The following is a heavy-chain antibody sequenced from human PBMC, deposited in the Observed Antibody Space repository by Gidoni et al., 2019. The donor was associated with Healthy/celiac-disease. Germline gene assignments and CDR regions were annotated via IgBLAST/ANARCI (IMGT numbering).Heavy chain of an antibody. CDR2: INPDGIGT. D-gene: IGHD2-15*01. Sequence: EVQLVESGGGLVQPGGSLRLSCVASGFTFSSYWMHWVRQAPRKGLVWVSRINPDGIGTSYGDSVKGRFTISRANAKNTLYLQMNSLRAEDTALYYCTRDTTLPGYCSGDSCNDYMDVWGKGTTVTVSS. CDR1: GFTFSSYW. V-gene: IGHV3-74*01. CDR3: TRDTTLPGYCSGDSCNDYMDV. J-gene: IGHJ6*03.